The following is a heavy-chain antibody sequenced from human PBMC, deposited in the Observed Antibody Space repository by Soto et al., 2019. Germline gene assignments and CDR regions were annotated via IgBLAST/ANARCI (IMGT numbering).Heavy chain of an antibody. CDR3: TTGIYYDILTGYHNVAY. D-gene: IGHD3-9*01. CDR2: IKSKTDGGTA. CDR1: GFNLSHPW. V-gene: IGHV3-15*01. J-gene: IGHJ4*02. Sequence: GGSLRLSCVASGFNLSHPWMTWFRQAAGKGLEWVGRIKSKTDGGTADYAAPVKGRATISRDDSRNTVYLQMNSLKTEDTAVYYCTTGIYYDILTGYHNVAYWGQGALVTVSS.